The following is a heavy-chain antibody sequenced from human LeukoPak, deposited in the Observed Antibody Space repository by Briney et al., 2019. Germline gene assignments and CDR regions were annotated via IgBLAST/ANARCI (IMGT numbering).Heavy chain of an antibody. J-gene: IGHJ6*04. Sequence: TVSLTRLLSLGSIRRGCYYWIWIRQHPGKGLEWVGYIYYSGSTYYYPSRKNHVTISVDRSKKPLSLTKSPLTAADTAVYYGARESLITTVRGVIGVAVCGKGTTVTVSS. V-gene: IGHV4-31*01. D-gene: IGHD3-10*01. CDR2: IYYSGST. CDR1: LGSIRRGCYY. CDR3: ARESLITTVRGVIGVAV.